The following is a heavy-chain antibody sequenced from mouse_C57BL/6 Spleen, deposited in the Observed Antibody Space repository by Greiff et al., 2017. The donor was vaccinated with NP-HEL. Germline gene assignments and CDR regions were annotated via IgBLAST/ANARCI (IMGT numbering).Heavy chain of an antibody. CDR1: GYTFTSYW. J-gene: IGHJ3*01. CDR3: ARRATYYSNPFAY. D-gene: IGHD2-5*01. CDR2: IHPNSGST. Sequence: QVQLQQPGAELVKPGASVKLSCKASGYTFTSYWMHWVKQRPGQGLEWIGMIHPNSGSTNYNEKFKSKATLPVDKSSSTAYMQLSSLTSEDSAVYYCARRATYYSNPFAYWGQGTLVTVSA. V-gene: IGHV1-64*01.